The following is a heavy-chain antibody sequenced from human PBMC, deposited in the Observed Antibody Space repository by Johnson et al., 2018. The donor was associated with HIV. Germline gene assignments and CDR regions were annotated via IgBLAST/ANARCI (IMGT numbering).Heavy chain of an antibody. Sequence: QVQLVESGGDVVQPGRSLRLSCAASGFNFNNYAIHWVRQAPGKGLEWVAVISYDGSNKYYADSVKGRFTISRDNSKNTLYLQMNSLRAGDTAVYYCVRDGNYYDRSGYRVDAFDVWGQGTMVTVSS. CDR2: ISYDGSNK. V-gene: IGHV3-30*04. CDR1: GFNFNNYA. J-gene: IGHJ3*01. D-gene: IGHD3-22*01. CDR3: VRDGNYYDRSGYRVDAFDV.